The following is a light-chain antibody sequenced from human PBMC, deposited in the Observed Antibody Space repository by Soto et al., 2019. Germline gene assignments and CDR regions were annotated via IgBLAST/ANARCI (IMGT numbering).Light chain of an antibody. V-gene: IGLV2-14*01. CDR2: EVS. CDR3: SSYTGSSTQL. Sequence: QSALTQPASVSGSPGQSITISCTGSRSDVGNYNYVSWYQQHPGKAPKLMIYEVSNRPSGVSNRFSGSKSGNTASLTISGLQAEDEADYYCSSYTGSSTQLFGGGTKLTVL. J-gene: IGLJ2*01. CDR1: RSDVGNYNY.